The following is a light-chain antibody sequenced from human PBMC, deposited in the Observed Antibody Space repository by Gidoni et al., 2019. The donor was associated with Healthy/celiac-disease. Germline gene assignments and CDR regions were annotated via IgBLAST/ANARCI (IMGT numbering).Light chain of an antibody. J-gene: IGKJ2*01. CDR3: QQYGSSPYT. Sequence: EMGLTKSPGTLSLSPGERATLSCRASQSVSSSYLAWYQQKPGQAPRLLIYGASSRATGIPDRFSGSGSGTDFTLTISRLEPEDFAVYYCQQYGSSPYTFXQXTKLEIK. CDR1: QSVSSSY. V-gene: IGKV3-20*01. CDR2: GAS.